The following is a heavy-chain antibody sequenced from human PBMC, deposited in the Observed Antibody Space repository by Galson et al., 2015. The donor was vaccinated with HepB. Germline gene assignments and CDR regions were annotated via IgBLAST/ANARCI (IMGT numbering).Heavy chain of an antibody. V-gene: IGHV3-33*08. Sequence: SLRLSCAASGFTFSSYGMHWVRQAPGKGLEWVAVIWYDGSNKYYADSVKGRFTISRDNSKNTLYLQMNSLRAEDTAVYYCAAVDTAMAAFDYWGQGTLVTVSS. CDR2: IWYDGSNK. J-gene: IGHJ4*02. D-gene: IGHD5-18*01. CDR3: AAVDTAMAAFDY. CDR1: GFTFSSYG.